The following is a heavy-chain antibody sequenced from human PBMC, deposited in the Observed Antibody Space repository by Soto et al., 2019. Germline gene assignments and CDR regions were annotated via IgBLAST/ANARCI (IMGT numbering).Heavy chain of an antibody. V-gene: IGHV1-2*02. CDR1: GYSFAGYL. Sequence: ASVKVSCKASGYSFAGYLLHWVRQAPGQGLEWMGWINTDSGDTKYARKFQGRVTMTRDTSTSTGYMELSSLRSDDTAVYHCTRGTGFWSGYYRYYGMDVWG. D-gene: IGHD3-3*01. CDR2: INTDSGDT. CDR3: TRGTGFWSGYYRYYGMDV. J-gene: IGHJ6*02.